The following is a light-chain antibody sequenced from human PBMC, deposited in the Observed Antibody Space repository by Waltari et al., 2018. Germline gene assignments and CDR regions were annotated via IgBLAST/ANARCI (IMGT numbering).Light chain of an antibody. V-gene: IGKV1-5*03. Sequence: DIQMTQSPSTLSASAGDRVTTTCRASQSISNWLAWYQQKPGKAPKVLIYKSFTLQSGVPSRFSGSGSETEFTLTISSLQPDDFATYYCQQYNISPYTFGQGTTLEI. J-gene: IGKJ2*01. CDR3: QQYNISPYT. CDR1: QSISNW. CDR2: KSF.